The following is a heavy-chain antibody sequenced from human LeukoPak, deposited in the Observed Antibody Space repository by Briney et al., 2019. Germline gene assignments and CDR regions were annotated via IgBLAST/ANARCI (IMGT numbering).Heavy chain of an antibody. CDR2: IWYDGSNK. J-gene: IGHJ5*02. CDR1: GFTFSSYG. D-gene: IGHD6-19*01. V-gene: IGHV3-33*01. Sequence: GRSLRLSCAASGFTFSSYGMHWVRQAPGKGLEWVAVIWYDGSNKYYADSVKGRFTISRDNSKNTLYLQMNSLRAEDTAVYYCARDPGLFWFDPWGQGTLVTVSS. CDR3: ARDPGLFWFDP.